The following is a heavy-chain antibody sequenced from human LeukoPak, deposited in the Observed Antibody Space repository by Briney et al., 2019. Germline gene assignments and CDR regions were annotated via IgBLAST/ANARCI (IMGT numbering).Heavy chain of an antibody. V-gene: IGHV4-34*01. Sequence: PSETLSLTCAVYGGSFSGYYWSWIRQPPGKGLEWIGEINHGGSTNYNPSLKSRVTISVDTSKNQFSLKLSSVTAADTAVYYCARGVSPDCWGQGTLVTVSS. CDR2: INHGGST. J-gene: IGHJ4*02. CDR1: GGSFSGYY. CDR3: ARGVSPDC.